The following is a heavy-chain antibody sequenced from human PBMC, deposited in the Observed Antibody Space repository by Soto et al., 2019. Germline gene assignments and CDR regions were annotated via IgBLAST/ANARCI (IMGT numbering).Heavy chain of an antibody. J-gene: IGHJ5*02. Sequence: ASVKVSCKASGYTFTGYYMHWVRQAPGQGLEWMGWINPNSGGTNYAQKFQGRVTMTRDTSISTAYMELSRLRSDDTAVYYCARDSAALEWLLLNWFDPSGPGTLVTVSS. CDR3: ARDSAALEWLLLNWFDP. CDR2: INPNSGGT. CDR1: GYTFTGYY. V-gene: IGHV1-2*02. D-gene: IGHD3-3*01.